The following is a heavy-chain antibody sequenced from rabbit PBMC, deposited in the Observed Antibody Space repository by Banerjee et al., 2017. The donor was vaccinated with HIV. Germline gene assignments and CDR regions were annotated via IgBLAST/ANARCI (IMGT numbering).Heavy chain of an antibody. J-gene: IGHJ4*01. V-gene: IGHV1S45*01. CDR2: IYGGGSDIT. CDR1: GIDFSSYYR. Sequence: QQQLEESGGGLVKPGGTLTLTCKASGIDFSSYYRMCWVRQAPGKGLEWIACIYGGGSDITWYASWAKGRFTISKTSSTTVTLQMTSLTAADTATYFCARDDSYDDYGDHAYYFNLWGQGTLVTVS. CDR3: ARDDSYDDYGDHAYYFNL. D-gene: IGHD2-1*01.